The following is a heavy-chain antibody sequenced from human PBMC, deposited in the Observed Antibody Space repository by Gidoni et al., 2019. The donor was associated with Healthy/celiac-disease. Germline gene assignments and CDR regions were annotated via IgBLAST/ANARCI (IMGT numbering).Heavy chain of an antibody. CDR1: GYTFTGYY. D-gene: IGHD3-3*01. Sequence: QVQLLQSGAEVKKPGASVKVSCKASGYTFTGYYMHWLRQAPGQGLEWMGWINPNSGGTSYAQKFQGRVTMTRDTSISTAYMELSRLRSDDTAVYYCARDGAQYYDFWSVNYYYYGMDVWGQGTTVTVSS. CDR2: INPNSGGT. CDR3: ARDGAQYYDFWSVNYYYYGMDV. J-gene: IGHJ6*02. V-gene: IGHV1-2*02.